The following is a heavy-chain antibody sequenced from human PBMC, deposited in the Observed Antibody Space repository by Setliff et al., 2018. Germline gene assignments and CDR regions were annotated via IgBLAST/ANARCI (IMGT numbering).Heavy chain of an antibody. J-gene: IGHJ4*02. V-gene: IGHV4-34*01. CDR2: INHSGST. CDR3: ARLRSSVRALQPFDY. CDR1: GGSFSGYY. Sequence: PSETLSLTCAVYGGSFSGYYWSWIRQPPGKGLEWIGEINHSGSTYYNPSLKSRVTISVDTSKNQFSLKLSSVTAADTAVYYCARLRSSVRALQPFDYWGQGTLVTVSS. D-gene: IGHD3-10*01.